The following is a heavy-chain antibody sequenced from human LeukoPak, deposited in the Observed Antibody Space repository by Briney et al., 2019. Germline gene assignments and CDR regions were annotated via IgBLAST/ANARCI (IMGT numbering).Heavy chain of an antibody. CDR3: AKLDAIDAFDM. CDR1: GFTFSSYA. Sequence: GGSLRLSCAASGFTFSSYAMSWVRQAPGKGLEWVSAITGTDGKTYYADSVKGRFTISRDTSKNTLYPQMNSLRAEDTAIYYCAKLDAIDAFDMWGQGTMVTVSS. CDR2: ITGTDGKT. V-gene: IGHV3-23*01. J-gene: IGHJ3*02.